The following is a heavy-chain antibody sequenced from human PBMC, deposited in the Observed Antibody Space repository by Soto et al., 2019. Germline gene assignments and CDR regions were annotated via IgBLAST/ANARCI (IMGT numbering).Heavy chain of an antibody. J-gene: IGHJ4*02. CDR3: RASRIQLWFGPSFDY. CDR2: ISAYNGNT. Sequence: ASVKVSCKASGYTFTSYGISWVRQAPGQGLEWMGWISAYNGNTNYAQKLQGRVTMTTDTSTSTAYMELRSLRSDDTAVYYCRASRIQLWFGPSFDYWGQGTLVTVSS. CDR1: GYTFTSYG. V-gene: IGHV1-18*01. D-gene: IGHD5-18*01.